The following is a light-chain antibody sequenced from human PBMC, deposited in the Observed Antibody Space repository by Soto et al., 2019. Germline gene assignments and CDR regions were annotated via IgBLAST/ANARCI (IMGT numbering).Light chain of an antibody. CDR1: QSISSY. CDR3: QQRSNWPFI. V-gene: IGKV3-11*01. Sequence: EFVLTQSPGTLSLSPGERATLSCRASQSISSYLAWYQQKPGQAPRLLIYDASNRATGIPARFSGSGSGTDFTLTISSLEPEDFAVYYCQQRSNWPFIFGQGTRLEIK. J-gene: IGKJ5*01. CDR2: DAS.